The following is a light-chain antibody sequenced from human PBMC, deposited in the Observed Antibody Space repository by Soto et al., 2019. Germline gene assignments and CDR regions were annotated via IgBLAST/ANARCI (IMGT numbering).Light chain of an antibody. V-gene: IGKV3D-20*02. CDR2: DAS. CDR3: QHHGDLIG. J-gene: IGKJ4*01. CDR1: QTINNNY. Sequence: IILTQSPGTLSLSPGERVTLSCKASQTINNNYVAWYQQRPGRAPRLLVYDASPRATGIPDRFRGSGAGTDFTLTISRLEPEDFAVYYCQHHGDLIGFGGGTKV.